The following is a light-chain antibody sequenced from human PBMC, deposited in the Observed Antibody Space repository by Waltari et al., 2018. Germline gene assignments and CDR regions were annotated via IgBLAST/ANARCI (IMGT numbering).Light chain of an antibody. Sequence: QSALTQPASVSGSPGQSTTITCPGTSSDDGGYNYVPWYQQHPGKAPKLMIYEVSNRPSGVSNRFSGSKSGNTASLTISGLQAEDEADYYCSSYTSSSTLVFGGGTKLTVL. V-gene: IGLV2-14*01. J-gene: IGLJ2*01. CDR3: SSYTSSSTLV. CDR1: SSDDGGYNY. CDR2: EVS.